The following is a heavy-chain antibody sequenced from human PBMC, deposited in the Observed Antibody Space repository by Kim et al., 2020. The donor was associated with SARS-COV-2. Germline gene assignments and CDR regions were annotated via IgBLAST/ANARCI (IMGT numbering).Heavy chain of an antibody. CDR2: IIPILGIA. V-gene: IGHV1-69*04. D-gene: IGHD2-2*01. Sequence: SVKVSCKASGGTFSSYAISWVRQAPGQGLEWMGRIIPILGIANYAQKFQGRVTITADKSTSTAYMELSSLRSEDTAVYYCASNIVVVPAAMMNFDLWGRGTLVTVSS. J-gene: IGHJ2*01. CDR3: ASNIVVVPAAMMNFDL. CDR1: GGTFSSYA.